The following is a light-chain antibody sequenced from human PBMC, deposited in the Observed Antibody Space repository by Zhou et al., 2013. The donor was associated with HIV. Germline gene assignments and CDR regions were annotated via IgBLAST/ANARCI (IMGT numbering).Light chain of an antibody. CDR2: KAS. Sequence: DIQMTQSPSTLSASVGDRVTITCRASQNINNWLAWYQQKPGKAPKLLIQKASNLEDGVPLSFSGSRSGTEFTLTISSLQPDDYGTYYCQQSNTYPITFGQGTRLEN. V-gene: IGKV1-5*03. J-gene: IGKJ5*01. CDR3: QQSNTYPIT. CDR1: QNINNW.